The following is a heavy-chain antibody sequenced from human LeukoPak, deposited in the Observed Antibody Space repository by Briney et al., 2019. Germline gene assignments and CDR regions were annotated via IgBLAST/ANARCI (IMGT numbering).Heavy chain of an antibody. V-gene: IGHV1-69*01. CDR1: GVTFSSYA. D-gene: IGHD1-7*01. J-gene: IGHJ4*02. CDR2: IIPIFGTA. Sequence: SVKVSCKASGVTFSSYATSWVRQAPGQGLEWMGGIIPIFGTANYAQKFQGRVTITADESTSTDYMELSSLRSEDTAVYYCARNRLELLSSPWWDCWGQGTLVTVSS. CDR3: ARNRLELLSSPWWDC.